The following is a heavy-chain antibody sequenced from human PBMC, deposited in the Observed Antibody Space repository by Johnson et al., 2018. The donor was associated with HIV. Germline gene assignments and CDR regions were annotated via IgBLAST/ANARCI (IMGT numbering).Heavy chain of an antibody. Sequence: VQLVESGGGVVRPGGSLRLSCAASGFTFDDYGMTWVRQVPGKGLEWVSGINWNGGTTAYADSVKGRFTISRDNAKNSLFLQMNSLRSEDTACYYCARYTLSHFDRLTCYRPDDAFDIWGQGTMVTVSS. J-gene: IGHJ3*02. CDR3: ARYTLSHFDRLTCYRPDDAFDI. V-gene: IGHV3-20*04. D-gene: IGHD3-9*01. CDR2: INWNGGTT. CDR1: GFTFDDYG.